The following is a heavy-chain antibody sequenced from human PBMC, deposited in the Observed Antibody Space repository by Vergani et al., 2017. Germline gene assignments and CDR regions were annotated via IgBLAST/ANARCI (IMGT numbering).Heavy chain of an antibody. V-gene: IGHV1-2*02. D-gene: IGHD6-19*01. J-gene: IGHJ3*02. CDR3: AREASRGRHIAVAGIGSRSGSDAFDI. CDR1: GYTFTGYY. CDR2: INPNSGGT. Sequence: QVQLVQSGAEVKKPGASVKVSCKASGYTFTGYYMHWVRQAPGQGLEWMGWINPNSGGTNYAQKFQGRVTITRDTSISTGYMGLSRLGSDETAGYDCAREASRGRHIAVAGIGSRSGSDAFDIWGQGTMVTVSS.